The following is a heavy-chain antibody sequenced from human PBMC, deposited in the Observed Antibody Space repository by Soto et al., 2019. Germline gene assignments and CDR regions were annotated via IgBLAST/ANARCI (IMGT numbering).Heavy chain of an antibody. V-gene: IGHV3-30-3*01. Sequence: PGGSLRLSCAASGFTFSSYAMHWVRQAPGKGLEWVAVISYDGSNKYYADSVKGRFTISRDNSKNTLYLQMNSLRAEDTAVYYCARDYSSPSTGRNRGTFDYWGQGTLVTVSS. CDR3: ARDYSSPSTGRNRGTFDY. J-gene: IGHJ4*02. CDR1: GFTFSSYA. CDR2: ISYDGSNK. D-gene: IGHD6-6*01.